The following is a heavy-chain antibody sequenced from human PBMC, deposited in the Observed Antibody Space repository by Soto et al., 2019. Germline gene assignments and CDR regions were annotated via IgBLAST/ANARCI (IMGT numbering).Heavy chain of an antibody. CDR3: ARARWYDAFDV. CDR2: FNHGGST. D-gene: IGHD2-15*01. CDR1: GGSFSGFY. V-gene: IGHV4-34*01. Sequence: PSETLSLTCAVNGGSFSGFYWSWIRQPPGKGLEWIGEFNHGGSTSYNPSLKSRVAISTDTSKSQVSLTLTSVTAADTAVYYCARARWYDAFDVWGQGTVVTVSS. J-gene: IGHJ3*01.